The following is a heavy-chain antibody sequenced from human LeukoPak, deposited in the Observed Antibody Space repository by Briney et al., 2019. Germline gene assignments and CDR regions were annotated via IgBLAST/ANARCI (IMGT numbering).Heavy chain of an antibody. Sequence: SSVKVSCKASGYTFTGYYMHWVRQAPGQGLEWMGRINPNSGGTNYAQKFQGRVTMTRDTSISTAYMELSRLRSGDTAVYYCARGGPFPSGSSSREYYLDYWGQGTLVTVSS. D-gene: IGHD6-6*01. CDR2: INPNSGGT. CDR3: ARGGPFPSGSSSREYYLDY. V-gene: IGHV1-2*06. CDR1: GYTFTGYY. J-gene: IGHJ4*02.